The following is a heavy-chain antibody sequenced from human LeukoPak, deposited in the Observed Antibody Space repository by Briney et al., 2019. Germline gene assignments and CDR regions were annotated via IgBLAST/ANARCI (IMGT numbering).Heavy chain of an antibody. CDR3: STGLIPTTGYY. J-gene: IGHJ4*02. CDR1: EFTFKNAW. D-gene: IGHD1-1*01. Sequence: GGSLRLSCAASEFTFKNAWMNWVRQAPGKGLEWLGRIRSKTDGGTTDYAAPVRGRFTISRDDSKNMLYLQMNSLKTEDTAVYYCSTGLIPTTGYYWGQGTLVAVSS. CDR2: IRSKTDGGTT. V-gene: IGHV3-15*01.